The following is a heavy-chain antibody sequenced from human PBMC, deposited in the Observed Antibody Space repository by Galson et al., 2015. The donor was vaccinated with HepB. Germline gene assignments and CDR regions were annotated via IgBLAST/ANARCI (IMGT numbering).Heavy chain of an antibody. Sequence: SLRLSCAASGFTFSSYAMHWARQAPGKGLEWVAVISYDGSNKYYADSVKGRFTISRDNSKNTLYLQMNSLRAEDTAVYYCAKDGYYYGSGSYWSPYYYYYMDVWGKGTTVTVSS. J-gene: IGHJ6*03. CDR1: GFTFSSYA. CDR2: ISYDGSNK. D-gene: IGHD3-10*01. V-gene: IGHV3-30*04. CDR3: AKDGYYYGSGSYWSPYYYYYMDV.